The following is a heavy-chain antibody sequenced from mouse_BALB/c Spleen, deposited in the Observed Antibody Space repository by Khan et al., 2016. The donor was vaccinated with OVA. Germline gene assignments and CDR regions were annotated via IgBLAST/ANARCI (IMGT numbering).Heavy chain of an antibody. CDR2: INTYTGEP. D-gene: IGHD2-14*01. CDR3: ARVGYSGTMDY. Sequence: QIQLVLSGPELKKPGETVKISCKASGYTFTTYGMNWVKQTPGKGLKWMGWINTYTGEPTYADDFKGRFAFSLETSASTAYLQITNLKNEDTATYFCARVGYSGTMDYWGQGTSVTVSS. J-gene: IGHJ4*01. V-gene: IGHV9-3-1*01. CDR1: GYTFTTYG.